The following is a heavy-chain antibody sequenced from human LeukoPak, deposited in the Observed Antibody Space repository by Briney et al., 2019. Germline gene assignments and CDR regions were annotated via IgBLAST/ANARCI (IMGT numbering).Heavy chain of an antibody. D-gene: IGHD3-22*01. J-gene: IGHJ4*02. CDR3: ARDEGSAYPFDY. Sequence: SETLSLTCTVSGGSISSSSYYWGWIRQPSGKGLEWIGSIYYSGSTYYNPSLKSRVTISVDTSKNQFFLNLNSVTAADTAVYFCARDEGSAYPFDYWGQGTLVTVSS. CDR2: IYYSGST. CDR1: GGSISSSSYY. V-gene: IGHV4-39*07.